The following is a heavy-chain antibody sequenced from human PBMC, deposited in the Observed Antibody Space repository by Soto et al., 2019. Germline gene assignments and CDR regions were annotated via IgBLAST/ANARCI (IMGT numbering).Heavy chain of an antibody. CDR2: IYYSGST. CDR1: GGSVSSGSYY. CDR3: ARQFCGGDCYRYYYYYYGMDV. J-gene: IGHJ6*02. D-gene: IGHD2-21*02. V-gene: IGHV4-61*01. Sequence: QVQLQESGPGLVKPSETLSLTCTVSGGSVSSGSYYWSWIRQPPGKGLEWIGYIYYSGSTNYNPSLTSRVTISVDTSKYQFSMKLSSVTAADTAVYYCARQFCGGDCYRYYYYYYGMDVWGQGTTVTVSS.